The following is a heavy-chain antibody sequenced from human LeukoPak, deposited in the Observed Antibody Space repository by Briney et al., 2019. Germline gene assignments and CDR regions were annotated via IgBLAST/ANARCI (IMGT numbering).Heavy chain of an antibody. CDR1: GFIFSDHG. J-gene: IGHJ6*03. V-gene: IGHV3-33*01. Sequence: GRSLRLSCAASGFIFSDHGMHWVRQAPGKGLEWVALIWSGSTTGLHSASVEGRFTISRDRNTLYLQMNSLKAEDSAVYFCARDIWNDARYFMDVGGIGTTVTVSS. D-gene: IGHD1-1*01. CDR3: ARDIWNDARYFMDV. CDR2: IWSGSTTG.